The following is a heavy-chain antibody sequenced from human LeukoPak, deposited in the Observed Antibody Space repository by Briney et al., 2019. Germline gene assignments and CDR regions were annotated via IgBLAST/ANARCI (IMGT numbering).Heavy chain of an antibody. CDR3: AREMYYDFWSGSVDY. J-gene: IGHJ4*02. D-gene: IGHD3-3*01. CDR2: ISRSGSTL. Sequence: GGSLRLSCAPSGFTFSSYEMNWVRQAPGKGLEWLSYISRSGSTLYYADSVKGRFTISRDNAKNSLYLQMNSLRAEDTAVYYCAREMYYDFWSGSVDYWGQGTLVTVSS. CDR1: GFTFSSYE. V-gene: IGHV3-48*03.